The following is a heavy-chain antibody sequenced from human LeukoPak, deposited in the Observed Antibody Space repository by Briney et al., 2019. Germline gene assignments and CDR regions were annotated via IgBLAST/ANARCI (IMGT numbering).Heavy chain of an antibody. CDR1: GDSISRSNC. V-gene: IGHV4-4*02. D-gene: IGHD4-23*01. CDR3: ARMGYGGNSGLGFDY. J-gene: IGHJ4*02. CDR2: ICHRGST. Sequence: SETLSLTCAVSGDSISRSNCWSWVRQPPGKGLEWIGEICHRGSTNYNPSLKSRVTISVDKSKNQFSLKLSSVTAADTAMYYCARMGYGGNSGLGFDYWGQGTLVTVSS.